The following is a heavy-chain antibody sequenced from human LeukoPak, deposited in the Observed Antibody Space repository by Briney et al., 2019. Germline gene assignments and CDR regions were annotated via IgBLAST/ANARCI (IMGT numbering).Heavy chain of an antibody. D-gene: IGHD3-16*01. CDR3: ARVGWGNLFDY. J-gene: IGHJ4*02. Sequence: SETLSLTCTVPGGSISSYYWSWIRQPAGKGLEWIGRIYTSGSTNYNPSLKSLVTMSIHTSKNQFSLKLRSVTAADTAVYYCARVGWGNLFDYWGQGTLVTVSS. CDR2: IYTSGST. V-gene: IGHV4-4*07. CDR1: GGSISSYY.